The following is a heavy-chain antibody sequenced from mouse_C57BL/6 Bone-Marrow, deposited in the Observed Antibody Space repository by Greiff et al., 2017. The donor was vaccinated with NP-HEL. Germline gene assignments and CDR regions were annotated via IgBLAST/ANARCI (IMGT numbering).Heavy chain of an antibody. D-gene: IGHD1-1*01. CDR2: ISDGGSYT. J-gene: IGHJ4*01. Sequence: EVQGVESGGGLVKPGGSLKLSCAASGFTFSSYAMSWVRQTPEKRLEWVATISDGGSYTYYPDNVKGRFTISRDNAKNNLYLQMSHLKSEDTAMYYCARDPITTVVEGYAMDYWGQGTSVTVSS. CDR3: ARDPITTVVEGYAMDY. CDR1: GFTFSSYA. V-gene: IGHV5-4*01.